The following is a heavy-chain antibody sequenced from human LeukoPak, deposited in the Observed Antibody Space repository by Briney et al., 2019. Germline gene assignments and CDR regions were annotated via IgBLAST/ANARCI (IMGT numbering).Heavy chain of an antibody. CDR2: IYYSGST. J-gene: IGHJ4*02. CDR3: ARGPLHSYGSSHIDY. CDR1: GGSVSSSSYY. V-gene: IGHV4-39*07. Sequence: PSETLSLTCTVSGGSVSSSSYYWGWIRQPPGKGLEWIGSIYYSGSTYYNPSLKSRVTMSVDTSKNQFSLKLSSVTAADTAVYYCARGPLHSYGSSHIDYWGQGTLVTVSS. D-gene: IGHD5-18*01.